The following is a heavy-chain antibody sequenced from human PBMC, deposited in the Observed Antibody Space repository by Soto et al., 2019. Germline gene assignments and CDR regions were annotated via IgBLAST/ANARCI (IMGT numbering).Heavy chain of an antibody. Sequence: SETLSLTCTVSGGSISTYYWSWSRQPPGKGLEWIGYIYYSGSTSYNPSLKSRVTISVDTSKNQFSLKLRSVTAVDTAVYYCASDRSSGWDQGYGMDVWGQGTTVTVSS. CDR3: ASDRSSGWDQGYGMDV. J-gene: IGHJ6*02. CDR1: GGSISTYY. CDR2: IYYSGST. V-gene: IGHV4-59*01. D-gene: IGHD6-19*01.